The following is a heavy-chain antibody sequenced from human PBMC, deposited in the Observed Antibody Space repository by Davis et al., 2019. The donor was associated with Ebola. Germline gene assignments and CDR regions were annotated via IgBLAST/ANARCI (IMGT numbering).Heavy chain of an antibody. Sequence: ASVKVSCKASGYTFTSYGISWVRQAPGQGLEWMGWISAYNGNTNYAQKLQGRVTMTTDTSTSTAYMELRSLRSDDTAVYYCARGRGSSWTLYYYGMDVWGQGTTVTVSS. CDR2: ISAYNGNT. CDR1: GYTFTSYG. J-gene: IGHJ6*02. D-gene: IGHD6-13*01. V-gene: IGHV1-18*01. CDR3: ARGRGSSWTLYYYGMDV.